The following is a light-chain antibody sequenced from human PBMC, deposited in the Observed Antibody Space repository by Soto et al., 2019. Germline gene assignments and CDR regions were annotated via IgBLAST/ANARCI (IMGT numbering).Light chain of an antibody. CDR1: QSMNDW. Sequence: DIQMTQSPSTLSASVGDRVTITCRASQSMNDWLAWYQQKPGKAPTVLIYDASSLQSGVPSRFSGSGSGTEFTLTIDSLQSDDVAIYYCLRYNAFPQTFGQGTKVEI. CDR2: DAS. CDR3: LRYNAFPQT. V-gene: IGKV1-5*01. J-gene: IGKJ1*01.